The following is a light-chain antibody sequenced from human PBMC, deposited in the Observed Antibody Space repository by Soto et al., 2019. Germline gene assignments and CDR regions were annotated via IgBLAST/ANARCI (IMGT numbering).Light chain of an antibody. V-gene: IGLV2-14*01. J-gene: IGLJ1*01. CDR2: DVS. CDR1: SSDIGGYNY. Sequence: QSVLTQPASVSGSPGQSITISCTGTSSDIGGYNYVSWYQQHPGKAPKLMIHDVSNRPSGVSNRLSGSKSGNTASLTISGLQAEDEADYYCSSYTSSSTYVFGTGTKVTVL. CDR3: SSYTSSSTYV.